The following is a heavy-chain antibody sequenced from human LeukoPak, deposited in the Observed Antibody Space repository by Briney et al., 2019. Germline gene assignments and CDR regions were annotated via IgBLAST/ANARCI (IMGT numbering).Heavy chain of an antibody. CDR2: ISSNGVST. Sequence: GGSLRLSCAASGFTFSSYAMHWVRQAPGKGLEYVSAISSNGVSTYYANSVKGRFTISRDNSKNTLYLQMGSLRAEDMAVYYCARGPSVTSPRSYYYYGMDVWGQGTTVTVSS. J-gene: IGHJ6*02. CDR1: GFTFSSYA. D-gene: IGHD4-17*01. CDR3: ARGPSVTSPRSYYYYGMDV. V-gene: IGHV3-64*01.